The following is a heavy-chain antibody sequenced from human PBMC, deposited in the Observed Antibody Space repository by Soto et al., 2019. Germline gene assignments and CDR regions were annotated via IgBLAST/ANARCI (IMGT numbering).Heavy chain of an antibody. CDR3: ARSSGFYSRNWFDP. CDR1: GGSIISYY. Sequence: PSETLSLTCTVSGGSIISYYWSWIRQPAGKGLEWIGRIYTSGSTNYNPSLKSRVTMSVDTSKNQFSLKLSSVTAADTAVYYCARSSGFYSRNWFDPWGQGTLVTVSS. D-gene: IGHD6-19*01. V-gene: IGHV4-4*07. CDR2: IYTSGST. J-gene: IGHJ5*02.